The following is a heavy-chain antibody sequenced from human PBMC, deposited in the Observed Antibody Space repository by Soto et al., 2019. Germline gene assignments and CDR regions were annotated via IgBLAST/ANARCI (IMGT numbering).Heavy chain of an antibody. CDR1: GFTFSSYG. D-gene: IGHD3-22*01. J-gene: IGHJ6*02. CDR3: AREKTADSSGYYWVYSRDGMDV. V-gene: IGHV3-33*01. CDR2: IWYDGSNK. Sequence: QVQLVESGGGVVQPGRSLRLSCAASGFTFSSYGMHWVRQAPGKGLEWVAVIWYDGSNKYYADSVKGRFTISRDNSKNTLYLQMNSLRAEDTAVYYCAREKTADSSGYYWVYSRDGMDVWGQGTTVTVSS.